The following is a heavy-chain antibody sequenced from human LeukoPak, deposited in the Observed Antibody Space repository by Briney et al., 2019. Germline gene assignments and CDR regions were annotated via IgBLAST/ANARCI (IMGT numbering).Heavy chain of an antibody. CDR2: VSVSDDST. Sequence: SGGSLRLSCAASGFTFSSNAMSWVRQAPGKGLEWVSAVSVSDDSTYYADSVKGRFTISRDNSRNMVYLQMNSLRAEDTAVYYCAKASPYYDILTGYYYYFDYWRQGTLVTVSS. CDR3: AKASPYYDILTGYYYYFDY. J-gene: IGHJ4*02. D-gene: IGHD3-9*01. CDR1: GFTFSSNA. V-gene: IGHV3-23*01.